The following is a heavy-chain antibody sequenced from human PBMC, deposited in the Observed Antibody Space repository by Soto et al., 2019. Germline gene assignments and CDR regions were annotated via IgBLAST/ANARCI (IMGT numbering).Heavy chain of an antibody. CDR3: ARGVPIFMDY. CDR2: INAGNGNT. D-gene: IGHD3-10*01. J-gene: IGHJ4*02. Sequence: QVQLVQSGAEEKKPGASVKVSCRASGYTFTSYAIHWVRQAPGQRLEWMGWINAGNGNTKYSQKFQGRVTITRDTSASTAYMELSSLRSEDTAVYSCARGVPIFMDYWGQGTLVTVSS. CDR1: GYTFTSYA. V-gene: IGHV1-3*05.